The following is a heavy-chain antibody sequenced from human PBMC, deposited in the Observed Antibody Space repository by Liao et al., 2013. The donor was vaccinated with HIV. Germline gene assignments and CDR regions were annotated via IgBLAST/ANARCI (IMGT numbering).Heavy chain of an antibody. D-gene: IGHD3-3*01. CDR3: ARTDQYYDFWNGYENWFDP. V-gene: IGHV4-59*12. Sequence: QVHLQESGPGLVKPSETLSLTCTVSGGSISHYYWSWIRQSPGKGLEWIGYIYSIGSTNRGTTNYNPSVEGRVTISLDTSKNQFSLKLSSVTAADTAVYYCARTDQYYDFWNGYENWFDPWGQGTLVTVSS. CDR1: GGSISHYY. CDR2: IYSIGSTNRGTT. J-gene: IGHJ5*02.